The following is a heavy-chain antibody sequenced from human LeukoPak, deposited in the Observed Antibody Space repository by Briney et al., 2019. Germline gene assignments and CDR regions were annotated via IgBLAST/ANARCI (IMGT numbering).Heavy chain of an antibody. CDR1: GGSISSYH. D-gene: IGHD4-23*01. Sequence: PSETLSLACTVSGGSISSYHWRWIRQPPGKGLEWIGYIYYSGSTNHNPSLKSRVTISVDTSKNQFSLKLSSVTAADTAVYYCTRETPSRYFDYWGQGTLVTVSS. V-gene: IGHV4-59*01. CDR3: TRETPSRYFDY. J-gene: IGHJ4*02. CDR2: IYYSGST.